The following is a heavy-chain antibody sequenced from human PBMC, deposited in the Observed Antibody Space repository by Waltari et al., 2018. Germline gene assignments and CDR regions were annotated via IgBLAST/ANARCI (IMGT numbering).Heavy chain of an antibody. CDR2: IDPGDSET. J-gene: IGHJ4*02. V-gene: IGHV5-51*01. CDR1: GYSFTTSG. CDR3: ARHPDSSSSGDY. Sequence: VQRVQSGAEVKSPGGFRKISCKGSGYSFTTSGMGWLRQMPGKGLEWMGIIDPGDSETRYSPSFQGQVTISADKSNSTAYLQWSSLKASDTAMYYCARHPDSSSSGDYWGQGTLVTVSS. D-gene: IGHD6-6*01.